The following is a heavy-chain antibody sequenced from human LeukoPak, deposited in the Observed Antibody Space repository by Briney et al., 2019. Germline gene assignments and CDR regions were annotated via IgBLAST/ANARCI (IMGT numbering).Heavy chain of an antibody. D-gene: IGHD3-22*01. CDR3: AKKYDSSGFYFDH. V-gene: IGHV3-23*01. J-gene: IGHJ4*02. CDR2: ISCSGGST. Sequence: GGSLRLSCAASGFTFSSYDMSWVRQAPGKGLEWVSGISCSGGSTYYADSVKGRVTISRDNSKNTLYLQMNSLRAEDTAVYYCAKKYDSSGFYFDHWGQGTLVTVSS. CDR1: GFTFSSYD.